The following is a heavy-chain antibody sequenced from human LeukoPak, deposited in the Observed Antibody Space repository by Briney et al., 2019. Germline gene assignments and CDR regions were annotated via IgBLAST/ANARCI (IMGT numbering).Heavy chain of an antibody. CDR3: ARDLIAAAGTGDFDY. J-gene: IGHJ4*02. CDR2: IKKDGSEK. Sequence: GGSLRLSCAASGFTFSSYWMSWVRQAPGKGLEWVANIKKDGSEKYYVDSVKGRFTISRDNAKNTLYLQMNSRRADDTAVYYCARDLIAAAGTGDFDYWGQGTLVTVSS. D-gene: IGHD6-13*01. CDR1: GFTFSSYW. V-gene: IGHV3-7*01.